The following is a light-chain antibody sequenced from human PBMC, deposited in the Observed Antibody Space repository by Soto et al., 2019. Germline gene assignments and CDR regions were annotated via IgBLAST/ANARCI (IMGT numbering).Light chain of an antibody. CDR2: DVT. J-gene: IGLJ2*01. CDR1: SSDVGGYNY. V-gene: IGLV2-14*03. CDR3: SSYTTTSAVA. Sequence: QSVLTQPASVSGSPGQWITISCTGTSSDVGGYNYVSWYQQHPGKAPKLMIYDVTNRPSGVSYRFSGSKSGNMASLTISGLQAEDEADYYCSSYTTTSAVAFGGGTKLTVL.